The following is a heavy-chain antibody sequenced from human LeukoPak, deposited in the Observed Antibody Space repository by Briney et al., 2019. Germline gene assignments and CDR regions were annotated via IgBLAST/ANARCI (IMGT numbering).Heavy chain of an antibody. CDR1: GFTFSSYE. Sequence: GGSLRLSCAASGFTFSSYEMNWVRQAPGKGLEWVSYISSSGSTIYYADPVKGRFTISRDNAKNSLYLQMNSLRAEDTAVYYCARVRGPYSSSWYYFDYWGQGTLVTVSS. CDR3: ARVRGPYSSSWYYFDY. CDR2: ISSSGSTI. J-gene: IGHJ4*02. D-gene: IGHD6-13*01. V-gene: IGHV3-48*03.